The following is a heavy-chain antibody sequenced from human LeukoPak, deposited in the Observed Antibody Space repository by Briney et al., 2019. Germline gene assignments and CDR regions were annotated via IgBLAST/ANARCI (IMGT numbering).Heavy chain of an antibody. J-gene: IGHJ4*02. CDR1: GFTFSSYW. V-gene: IGHV3-7*01. Sequence: GGSLRLSCAASGFTFSSYWMSWVRQAPGKGLEWVANIKQDGSEKYYVDSVKGRFTISRDNAKNSLYLQMNSLRAEDTAVYYCARVRGGYCSGGSCFRGGCYFDYWGQGTLVTVSS. CDR3: ARVRGGYCSGGSCFRGGCYFDY. D-gene: IGHD2-15*01. CDR2: IKQDGSEK.